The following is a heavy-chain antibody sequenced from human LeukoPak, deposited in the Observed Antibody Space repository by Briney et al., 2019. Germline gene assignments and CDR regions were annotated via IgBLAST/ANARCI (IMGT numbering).Heavy chain of an antibody. D-gene: IGHD3-16*02. CDR1: GFTFSSYA. CDR2: ISGSGGST. CDR3: AKSRRTYYDYVWGSYRLDFDY. V-gene: IGHV3-23*01. J-gene: IGHJ4*02. Sequence: GGSLRLSCAASGFTFSSYAMSWVRQAPGKGLEWVSAISGSGGSTYYADSVKGRFTISRDNAKNSLYLQMNSLRAEDTALYYCAKSRRTYYDYVWGSYRLDFDYWGQGTLVTVSS.